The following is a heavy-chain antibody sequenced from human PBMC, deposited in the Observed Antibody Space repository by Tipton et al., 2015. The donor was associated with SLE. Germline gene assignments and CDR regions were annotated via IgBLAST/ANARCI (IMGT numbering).Heavy chain of an antibody. J-gene: IGHJ4*02. CDR3: AEAKQFAEEY. CDR2: IIPILGRA. Sequence: QSGAEVKKPGSSVKVSCKASGGTFSSYAISWVRQAPGQRLEWMGGIIPILGRADYALNFQGRVTITADESRTTAYMDLSSLRSDDTAVYYCAEAKQFAEEYWGQGTLVTVSS. V-gene: IGHV1-69*01. CDR1: GGTFSSYA. D-gene: IGHD3-10*01.